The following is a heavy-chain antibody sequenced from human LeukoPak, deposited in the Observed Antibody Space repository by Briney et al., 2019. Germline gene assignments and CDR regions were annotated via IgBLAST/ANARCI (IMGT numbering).Heavy chain of an antibody. CDR3: ARHRNIAAATYNWFDP. D-gene: IGHD6-13*01. CDR1: GYSFTSYW. J-gene: IGHJ5*02. Sequence: GESLKISCKGSGYSFTSYWIGWVRQMPGKGLEWMGIIYPGDSDTRYSPSFQGQVTISADKSIGTAYLQWSSLKASDTAMYYCARHRNIAAATYNWFDPWGQGTLVTVSS. V-gene: IGHV5-51*01. CDR2: IYPGDSDT.